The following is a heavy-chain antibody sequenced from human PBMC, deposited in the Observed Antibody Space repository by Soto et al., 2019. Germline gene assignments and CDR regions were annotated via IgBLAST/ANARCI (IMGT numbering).Heavy chain of an antibody. D-gene: IGHD3-3*01. Sequence: EVQLLASGGGLVQPGGSLRLSCAASGFTFSNYAMSWVRQAPGTGLEWVSAISSSGDSPYYADSVKGPFTVSRDNSKTTLYLQMNSRRLEDTPRSCCRTNTIPPPHYRGQGTLVTAAS. CDR2: ISSSGDSP. J-gene: IGHJ4*02. V-gene: IGHV3-23*01. CDR1: GFTFSNYA. CDR3: RTNTIPPPHY.